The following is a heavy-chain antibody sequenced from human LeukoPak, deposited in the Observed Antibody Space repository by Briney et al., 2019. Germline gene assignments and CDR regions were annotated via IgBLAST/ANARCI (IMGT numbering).Heavy chain of an antibody. J-gene: IGHJ4*02. D-gene: IGHD5-18*01. CDR1: GGSFSGYY. Sequence: PSETLSLTCAVYGGSFSGYYWSWIRQPPGEGLEWIGEINHSGSTNYNPSLKSRVTISVDTSKNQFSLKLSSVTAADTAVYYCARQTAKNVDTARFDSWGQGTLVTVSS. CDR2: INHSGST. CDR3: ARQTAKNVDTARFDS. V-gene: IGHV4-34*01.